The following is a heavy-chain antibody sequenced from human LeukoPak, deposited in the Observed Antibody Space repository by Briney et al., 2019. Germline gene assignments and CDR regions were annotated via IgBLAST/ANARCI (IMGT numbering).Heavy chain of an antibody. D-gene: IGHD1-26*01. Sequence: ASVKVSCKASGYTFAGYYMHWVRQAPGQGLEWSGWLNANSAGTNYAQKFRGRVTMTRDTSISTAYMELSRMKSDDTAVYYCARGGRRGLVGAMTTHNWFDPWGQGTVVTVSS. CDR1: GYTFAGYY. V-gene: IGHV1-2*02. CDR3: ARGGRRGLVGAMTTHNWFDP. J-gene: IGHJ5*02. CDR2: LNANSAGT.